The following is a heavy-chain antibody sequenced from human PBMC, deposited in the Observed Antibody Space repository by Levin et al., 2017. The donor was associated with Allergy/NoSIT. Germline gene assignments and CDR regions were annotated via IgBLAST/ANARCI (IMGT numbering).Heavy chain of an antibody. J-gene: IGHJ4*02. Sequence: ASVKVSCKASGGTFNSYIIAWVRQAPGQGLEWVGRIIPMTGITNYAQKFQGRATITADKSTSTAYMEVTSLRSEDTAVYFCARETSPTGYSSGWYYFDSWGQGTLVTVSS. CDR2: IIPMTGIT. CDR3: ARETSPTGYSSGWYYFDS. V-gene: IGHV1-69*04. CDR1: GGTFNSYI. D-gene: IGHD6-19*01.